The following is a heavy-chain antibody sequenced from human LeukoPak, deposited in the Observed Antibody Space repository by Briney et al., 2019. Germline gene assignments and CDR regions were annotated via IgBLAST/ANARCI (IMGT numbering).Heavy chain of an antibody. Sequence: ASVKVSCKASGYTFTGYYMHWVRQAPGQGLEWMGWINPNSGDTEYAQKFQGRVTMTRDTSSNTVYMELSRLRSDDTAVYYCARDPTSYYEAYAMDVWGQGTTVTVSS. CDR3: ARDPTSYYEAYAMDV. D-gene: IGHD3-22*01. CDR2: INPNSGDT. V-gene: IGHV1-2*02. CDR1: GYTFTGYY. J-gene: IGHJ6*02.